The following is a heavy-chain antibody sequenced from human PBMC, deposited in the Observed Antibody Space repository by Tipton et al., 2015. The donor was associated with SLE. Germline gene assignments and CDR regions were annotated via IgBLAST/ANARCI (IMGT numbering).Heavy chain of an antibody. CDR1: GGSISSYY. J-gene: IGHJ6*03. CDR2: INHSGST. D-gene: IGHD2-2*01. CDR3: ARRPGYCSSTSCPGNYYMDV. Sequence: TLSLTCTVSGGSISSYYWSWIRQPPGKGLEWIGEINHSGSTNYNPSLKSRVTISVDTSKNQFSLKLSSVTAADTAVYYCARRPGYCSSTSCPGNYYMDVWGKGTTVTVSS. V-gene: IGHV4-34*01.